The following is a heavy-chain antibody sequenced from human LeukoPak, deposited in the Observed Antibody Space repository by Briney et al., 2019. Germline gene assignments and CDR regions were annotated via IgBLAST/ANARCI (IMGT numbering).Heavy chain of an antibody. D-gene: IGHD3-22*01. J-gene: IGHJ4*02. V-gene: IGHV4-61*02. Sequence: PSETLSLTCTVSGGSISSGSYYWSWVRQPAGKGLEWIGRIYTSGSTNHNPSLKSRVTISGDTSKNQFSLKLSSVTAADTAVYFCARGYYDSSGYGDVWYFDYWGQGTLVTVSS. CDR1: GGSISSGSYY. CDR2: IYTSGST. CDR3: ARGYYDSSGYGDVWYFDY.